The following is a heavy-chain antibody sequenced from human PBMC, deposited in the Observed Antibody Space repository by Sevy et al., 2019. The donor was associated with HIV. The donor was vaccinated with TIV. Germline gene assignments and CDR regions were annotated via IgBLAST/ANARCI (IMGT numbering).Heavy chain of an antibody. D-gene: IGHD2-2*01. J-gene: IGHJ5*02. CDR1: GFTFSSYS. CDR3: ARDRCTITSCHEGNWFDP. Sequence: GGSLRLSCAASGFTFSSYSMNWVRQAPGKGLEWVSSISGLSNYIYYAGSVKGRFTSSRDKAKNSLYLQMNSLRPEDTAVYYCARDRCTITSCHEGNWFDPWGQGTLVTVSS. CDR2: ISGLSNYI. V-gene: IGHV3-21*01.